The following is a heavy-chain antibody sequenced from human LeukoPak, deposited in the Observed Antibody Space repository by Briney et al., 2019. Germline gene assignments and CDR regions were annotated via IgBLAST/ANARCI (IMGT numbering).Heavy chain of an antibody. D-gene: IGHD3-22*01. CDR3: SRHDSSRSFDI. V-gene: IGHV2-5*02. Sequence: SGPTLVNPTQTLTLTCTFSEFSLNTSGVDVGWIRQPPGKALEWLALIYWDDDKRYSPSLKSRLTITKDTSKNQVVLTMTNMDPVDTATYYCSRHDSSRSFDIWGQGTMVTVSS. CDR1: EFSLNTSGVD. CDR2: IYWDDDK. J-gene: IGHJ3*02.